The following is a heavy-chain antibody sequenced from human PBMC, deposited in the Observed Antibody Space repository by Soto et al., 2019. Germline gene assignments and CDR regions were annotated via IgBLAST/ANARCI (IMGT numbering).Heavy chain of an antibody. J-gene: IGHJ6*02. CDR1: GFTFSSYS. V-gene: IGHV3-21*01. Sequence: EVQLVESGGGLVKPGGSLRLSCAASGFTFSSYSMNWVRQAPGKGLEWVSSISSSSSYIYYADSVKGRFTISRDNAKNSLYLQMNSLRAEDTAVYYCARSWNYYYYYGMDVCGQGTTVTVSS. CDR2: ISSSSSYI. CDR3: ARSWNYYYYYGMDV. D-gene: IGHD3-3*01.